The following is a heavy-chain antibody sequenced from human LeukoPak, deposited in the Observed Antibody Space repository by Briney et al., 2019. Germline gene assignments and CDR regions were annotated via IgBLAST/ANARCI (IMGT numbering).Heavy chain of an antibody. D-gene: IGHD1-26*01. CDR2: MHYSGNT. Sequence: SETLSLTRTVSGGSISSGHNYWTWVRQPPGKGLEWIGSMHYSGNTYYNPSLKSRVTISVGTSKNQFSLKMSSVTAADAAVYFCARRMYSGSYHPFDYWGQGTLVTVSS. CDR3: ARRMYSGSYHPFDY. J-gene: IGHJ4*02. V-gene: IGHV4-39*01. CDR1: GGSISSGHNY.